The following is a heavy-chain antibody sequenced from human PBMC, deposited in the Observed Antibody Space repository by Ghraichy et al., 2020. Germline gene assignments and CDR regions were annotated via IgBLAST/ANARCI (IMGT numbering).Heavy chain of an antibody. CDR2: INHSGST. Sequence: GSLRLSCAVYGGSFSGYYWSWIRQPPGKGLEWIGEINHSGSTNYNPSLKSRVTISVDTSKNQFSLKLSSVTAADTAVYYCATGGNSDYFDYWGQGTLVTVSS. J-gene: IGHJ4*02. CDR3: ATGGNSDYFDY. CDR1: GGSFSGYY. D-gene: IGHD4-23*01. V-gene: IGHV4-34*01.